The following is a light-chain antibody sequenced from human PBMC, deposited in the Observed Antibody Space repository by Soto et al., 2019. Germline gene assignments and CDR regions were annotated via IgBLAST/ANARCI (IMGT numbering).Light chain of an antibody. Sequence: EIVLTQSPATLSLSPGERATLSCRASQSISSFLTWYQHKPGQAPRLLIYDASKRAAGIPARFSGSGSGTYFTLTISSLEPEYVGVYYCQQRSNWYTFGPGTKLEIK. CDR2: DAS. CDR3: QQRSNWYT. V-gene: IGKV3-11*01. J-gene: IGKJ2*01. CDR1: QSISSF.